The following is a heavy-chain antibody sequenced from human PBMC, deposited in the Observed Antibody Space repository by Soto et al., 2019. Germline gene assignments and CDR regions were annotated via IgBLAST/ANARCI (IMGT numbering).Heavy chain of an antibody. Sequence: QVQLVESGGGVVQPGRSLRLSCAASGFTFSSYGMHWVRQAPGKGLEWVAVIWYDGSNRYYADSVKGRFTISRDNSKNTLYLQMNSLRGEDTAVYYCAREMWQQLDDGFDIWGQGTMVTVSS. V-gene: IGHV3-33*01. CDR1: GFTFSSYG. CDR3: AREMWQQLDDGFDI. D-gene: IGHD6-13*01. J-gene: IGHJ3*02. CDR2: IWYDGSNR.